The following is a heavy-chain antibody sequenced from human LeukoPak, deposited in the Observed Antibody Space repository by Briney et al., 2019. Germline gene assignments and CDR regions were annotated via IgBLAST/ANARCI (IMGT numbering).Heavy chain of an antibody. Sequence: PGGSLRLSCAASGYSFSTDWMHWVRQAPGKGLVWVARIKSDVSKTDYAASVKGRFTISRDDANNILYLQMNSLRVDDTAVYYCTAIRPVYWGQGTVVTVSS. D-gene: IGHD2-21*02. CDR3: TAIRPVY. J-gene: IGHJ4*02. CDR1: GYSFSTDW. V-gene: IGHV3-74*01. CDR2: IKSDVSKT.